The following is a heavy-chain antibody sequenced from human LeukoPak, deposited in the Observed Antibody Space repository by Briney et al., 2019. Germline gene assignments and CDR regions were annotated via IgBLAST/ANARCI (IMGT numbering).Heavy chain of an antibody. J-gene: IGHJ4*02. CDR1: GDSSSNNY. D-gene: IGHD6-19*01. V-gene: IGHV4-59*01. CDR2: FYYTGST. Sequence: SETLSLTCTVSGDSSSNNYWTWIRQSPGKGLEWIGYFYYTGSTNYNPSLQSRVTMSVDTSKNQFSLELSSVASADTAVYYCAQSSGRYLDNWGQGILVTVSS. CDR3: AQSSGRYLDN.